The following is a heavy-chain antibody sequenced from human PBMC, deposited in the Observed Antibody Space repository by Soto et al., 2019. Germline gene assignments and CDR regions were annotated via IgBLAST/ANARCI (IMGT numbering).Heavy chain of an antibody. J-gene: IGHJ2*01. CDR3: ARDSQPLLGGGDFEL. D-gene: IGHD2-21*02. Sequence: QVQLVESGGGVVQPGRSLRLSCAASGFTFSTYAMHWVRQAPGKGLEWVAVISFDGGNKYYADSVKGRFTISRDNSNNPLYVQINSLRAEDTAVYYCARDSQPLLGGGDFELWGRGTLVTVSS. V-gene: IGHV3-30-3*01. CDR2: ISFDGGNK. CDR1: GFTFSTYA.